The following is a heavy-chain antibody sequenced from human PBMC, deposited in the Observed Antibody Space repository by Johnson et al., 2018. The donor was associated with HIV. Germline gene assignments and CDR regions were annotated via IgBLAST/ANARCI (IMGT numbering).Heavy chain of an antibody. D-gene: IGHD5-24*01. V-gene: IGHV3-33*05. Sequence: QVQLVESGGDVVQPGTSLRLSCEASGLILSGYGLHWVRQAPGKGLEWVAVISYDGSNKYYADSVKGRFTISRDNSKNTLYLQMNSLRAEDTAVYYCAKGEEMATMDWGPDAFDIWGQGTMVTVSS. J-gene: IGHJ3*02. CDR1: GLILSGYG. CDR2: ISYDGSNK. CDR3: AKGEEMATMDWGPDAFDI.